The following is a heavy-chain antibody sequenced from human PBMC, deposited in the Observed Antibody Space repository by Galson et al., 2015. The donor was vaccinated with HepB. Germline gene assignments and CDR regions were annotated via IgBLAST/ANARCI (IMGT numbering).Heavy chain of an antibody. Sequence: SVKVSCKASGGTFSSYTISWVRQAPGQGLEWMGRIIPILGIANYAQKFQGRVTITADKSTSTAYMELSSLRSEDTAVYYCADMTSRGGRAFDIWGQGTMVTVSS. CDR1: GGTFSSYT. J-gene: IGHJ3*02. V-gene: IGHV1-69*02. CDR3: ADMTSRGGRAFDI. CDR2: IIPILGIA. D-gene: IGHD3-16*01.